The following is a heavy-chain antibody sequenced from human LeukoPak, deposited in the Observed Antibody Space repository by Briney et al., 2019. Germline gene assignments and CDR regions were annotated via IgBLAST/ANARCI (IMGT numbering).Heavy chain of an antibody. CDR1: GYSISSGYF. J-gene: IGHJ4*02. CDR3: ARDRYYYDSSGYYRLFDY. V-gene: IGHV4-38-2*02. D-gene: IGHD3-22*01. Sequence: SETLSLTCNVSGYSISSGYFWGWVRQPPGKGLEWIGSIYQRATVHYNPSLKSRVTISLDTSKNQFSLKLSSVTAADTAVYYCARDRYYYDSSGYYRLFDYWGQGTLVTVSS. CDR2: IYQRATV.